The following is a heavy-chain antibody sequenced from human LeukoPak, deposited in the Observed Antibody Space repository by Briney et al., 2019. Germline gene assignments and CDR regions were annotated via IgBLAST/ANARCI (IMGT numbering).Heavy chain of an antibody. V-gene: IGHV4-28*03. J-gene: IGHJ4*02. CDR3: ARVDPIAAAGNPPED. D-gene: IGHD6-13*01. CDR1: GYSISSSNW. Sequence: PSETLSLTCAVSGYSISSSNWWGWIRQPPGKGLEWIGYIYYSGSTNYNPSLKSRVTISVDTSKNQFSLKLSSVTAADTAVYYCARVDPIAAAGNPPEDWGQGTLVTVSS. CDR2: IYYSGST.